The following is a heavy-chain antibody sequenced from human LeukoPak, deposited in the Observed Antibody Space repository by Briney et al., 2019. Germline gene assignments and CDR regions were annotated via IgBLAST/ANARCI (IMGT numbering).Heavy chain of an antibody. J-gene: IGHJ5*02. CDR1: GYSISSGYY. CDR3: ARTDTSNWFDP. CDR2: IYHSGST. Sequence: SETLSLTCTVSGYSISSGYYWGWIRLPPGKGLEWIGSIYHSGSTYYNPSLKSRVTISVDTSKNQFSLKLSSVTAADTAVYYCARTDTSNWFDPWGQGTLVTVSS. D-gene: IGHD5-18*01. V-gene: IGHV4-38-2*02.